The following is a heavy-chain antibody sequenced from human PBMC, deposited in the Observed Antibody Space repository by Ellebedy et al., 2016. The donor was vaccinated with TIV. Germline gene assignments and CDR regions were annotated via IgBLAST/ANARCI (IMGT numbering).Heavy chain of an antibody. CDR3: AREARGDVVVPAAMRNYYYYAMDV. Sequence: AASVKVSCKASGYTFTSYGISWARQAPGQGLEWMGWINPNSGGTNYAQKFQGRVTMTRDRYISTAYMELSRLRSDDTAVYYCAREARGDVVVPAAMRNYYYYAMDVWGQGTTVTVSS. CDR1: GYTFTSYG. J-gene: IGHJ6*02. V-gene: IGHV1-2*02. CDR2: INPNSGGT. D-gene: IGHD2-2*01.